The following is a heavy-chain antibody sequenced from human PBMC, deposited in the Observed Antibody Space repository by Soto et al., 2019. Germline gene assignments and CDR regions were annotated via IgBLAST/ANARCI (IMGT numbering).Heavy chain of an antibody. D-gene: IGHD1-26*01. CDR3: AQDRRPRGGRYFDAFDI. V-gene: IGHV3-23*01. CDR1: GFTFSSYA. CDR2: ISGSGGST. J-gene: IGHJ3*02. Sequence: EVQLLESGGGLVQPGGSLRLSCAASGFTFSSYAMSWVRQAPGKGLEWVSAISGSGGSTYYADSVTGQFTISRDNSKNTLYLQMNSLRAEDTAVYYCAQDRRPRGGRYFDAFDIWGPGTMVTVSS.